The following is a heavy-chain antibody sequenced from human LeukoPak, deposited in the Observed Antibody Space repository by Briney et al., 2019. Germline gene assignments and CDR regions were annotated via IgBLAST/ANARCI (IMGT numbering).Heavy chain of an antibody. Sequence: NPGGSLRLSCAASGLTFSSYAMSWVRQAPGKGREWASAISGSGGSTYYADSVKGRFTISRDNSKNTLYLQMNSLRAEDTAVYYCANAPLYDSSGYYYYGMDVWGQGTTVTVSS. D-gene: IGHD3-22*01. CDR2: ISGSGGST. J-gene: IGHJ6*02. V-gene: IGHV3-23*01. CDR1: GLTFSSYA. CDR3: ANAPLYDSSGYYYYGMDV.